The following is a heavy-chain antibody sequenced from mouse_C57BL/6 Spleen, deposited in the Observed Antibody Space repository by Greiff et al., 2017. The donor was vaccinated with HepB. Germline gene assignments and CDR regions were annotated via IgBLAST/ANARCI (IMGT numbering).Heavy chain of an antibody. CDR3: ARRDGY. V-gene: IGHV1-26*01. CDR1: GYTFTDYY. D-gene: IGHD2-3*01. J-gene: IGHJ2*01. CDR2: INPNNGGT. Sequence: EVKLQQSGPELVKPGASVKISCKASGYTFTDYYMNWVKQSHGKSLEWIGDINPNNGGTSYNQKFKGKATLTVDKSSSTAYMELRSLTSEDSAVYYCARRDGYWGQGTTLTVSS.